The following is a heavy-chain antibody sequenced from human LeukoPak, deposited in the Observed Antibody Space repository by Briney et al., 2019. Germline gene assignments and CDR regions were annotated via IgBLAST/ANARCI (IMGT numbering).Heavy chain of an antibody. V-gene: IGHV3-23*01. CDR3: AKDAEQWPSFDP. Sequence: PGGSLRLSCAASGFTFDNYAMSWVRQAPGKGLEWVSTISGSGGSTYYADSVKGRFTISRDNSKTTLYLQMNSLRADDTAVYYCAKDAEQWPSFDPWGQGTLVTVSS. CDR2: ISGSGGST. CDR1: GFTFDNYA. D-gene: IGHD6-19*01. J-gene: IGHJ5*02.